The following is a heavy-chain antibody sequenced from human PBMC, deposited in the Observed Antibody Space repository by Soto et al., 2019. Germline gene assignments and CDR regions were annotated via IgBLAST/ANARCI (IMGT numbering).Heavy chain of an antibody. J-gene: IGHJ5*02. CDR1: GGSFSGYY. CDR3: ARSRRGSGYYNGSARNWFDP. CDR2: INHSGST. D-gene: IGHD3-3*01. Sequence: PSETLSLTCAVYGGSFSGYYWSWIRQPPGKGLEWIGEINHSGSTNYNPSLKSRVTISVDTSKNQFSLKLSSVTAADTAVYYCARSRRGSGYYNGSARNWFDPWGQGTLVTVSS. V-gene: IGHV4-34*01.